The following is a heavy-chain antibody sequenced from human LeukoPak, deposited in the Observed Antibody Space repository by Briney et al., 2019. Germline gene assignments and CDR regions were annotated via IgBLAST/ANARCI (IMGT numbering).Heavy chain of an antibody. Sequence: GGSLRLSCAASGFTVSSNYMSWVRQAPGKGLEWVSIIYSGGSTYYADSVKGRFTISRDNSKNTLYLQMNSLRAEDTAVYYCARDIRFLEWLFDYWGQGTLVTVSS. CDR1: GFTVSSNY. CDR2: IYSGGST. V-gene: IGHV3-66*01. D-gene: IGHD3-3*01. CDR3: ARDIRFLEWLFDY. J-gene: IGHJ4*02.